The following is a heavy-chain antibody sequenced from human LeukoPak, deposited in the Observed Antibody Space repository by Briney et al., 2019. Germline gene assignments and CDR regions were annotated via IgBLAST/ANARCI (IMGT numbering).Heavy chain of an antibody. V-gene: IGHV4-34*01. Sequence: PSETLSLTCAVYGGSFSGYYWSWIRQPPGKGLEWIGEINHSGSTNYNPSLKSRVTISVDTSKNRFSLKLSSVTAADTAVYYCARRGYTYYYGSGSYFTYWGQGTLVTVSS. CDR3: ARRGYTYYYGSGSYFTY. D-gene: IGHD3-10*01. CDR1: GGSFSGYY. J-gene: IGHJ4*02. CDR2: INHSGST.